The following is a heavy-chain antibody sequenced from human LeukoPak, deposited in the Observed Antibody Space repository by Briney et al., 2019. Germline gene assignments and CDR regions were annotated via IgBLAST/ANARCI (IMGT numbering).Heavy chain of an antibody. J-gene: IGHJ4*02. CDR2: ISSSGNTI. CDR3: ATEPHSSGFDY. Sequence: PGGSLRLSCAASGFTFRSYEMNWVRQAPGKGLEWVSYISSSGNTIYYADSVKGRFIISRDNAKNSLYLQMNSLRAEDTAVYYCATEPHSSGFDYWGQGTLVTVSS. CDR1: GFTFRSYE. V-gene: IGHV3-48*03. D-gene: IGHD6-19*01.